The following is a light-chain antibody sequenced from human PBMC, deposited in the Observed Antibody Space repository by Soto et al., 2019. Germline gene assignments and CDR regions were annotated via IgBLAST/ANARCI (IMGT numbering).Light chain of an antibody. CDR1: SSDVGGYNY. Sequence: QSALTQPASVSGSPGQSITISCTGTSSDVGGYNYVSWYRQYPGKVPKLMIYEVSNRPAGVSNRFSGSKSSNTASLTISGLQADDDADYSCNSKGPGLTYVFGTGTKLIVL. V-gene: IGLV2-14*01. J-gene: IGLJ1*01. CDR2: EVS. CDR3: NSKGPGLTYV.